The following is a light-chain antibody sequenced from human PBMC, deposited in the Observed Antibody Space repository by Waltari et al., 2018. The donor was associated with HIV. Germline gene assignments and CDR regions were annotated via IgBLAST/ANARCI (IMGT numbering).Light chain of an antibody. CDR1: RSNTGADYD. CDR2: INI. Sequence: QSVLSQPASVSAALRLRVTISCTGIRSNTGADYDVHLYQQSPGAAPKLLIYININRPSGVPDRFTGSKSGTSASLAITGLQAEDEADYYCQSYDNRLTVWVFGGGTKLTVL. V-gene: IGLV1-40*01. J-gene: IGLJ3*02. CDR3: QSYDNRLTVWV.